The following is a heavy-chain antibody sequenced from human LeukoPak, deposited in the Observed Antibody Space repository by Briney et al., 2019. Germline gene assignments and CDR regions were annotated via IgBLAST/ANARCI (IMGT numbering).Heavy chain of an antibody. J-gene: IGHJ3*02. CDR2: IYSGGST. Sequence: GGSLRLSCAASGFTVSSNYMSWVRQAPGKGLEWVSAIYSGGSTYYADSVKGRFTISRDNSKNTLYLQMNSLRAEDTAVYYCAGPQYCSSTSCYPDAFDIWGQGTMVTVSS. CDR1: GFTVSSNY. V-gene: IGHV3-66*02. D-gene: IGHD2-2*01. CDR3: AGPQYCSSTSCYPDAFDI.